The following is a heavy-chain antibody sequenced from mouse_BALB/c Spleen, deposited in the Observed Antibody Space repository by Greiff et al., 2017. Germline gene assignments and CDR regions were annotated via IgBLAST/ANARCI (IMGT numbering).Heavy chain of an antibody. J-gene: IGHJ2*01. D-gene: IGHD2-2*01. V-gene: IGHV5-6-5*01. CDR1: GFTFSSYA. CDR3: ARGGYYGYDY. CDR2: ISSGGST. Sequence: EVKVVESGGDLVKPGGSLKLSCAASGFTFSSYAMSWVRQTPEKRLEWVASISSGGSTYYPDSVKGRFTISRDNARNILYLQMSSLRSEDTAMYYCARGGYYGYDYWGQGTTLTVSS.